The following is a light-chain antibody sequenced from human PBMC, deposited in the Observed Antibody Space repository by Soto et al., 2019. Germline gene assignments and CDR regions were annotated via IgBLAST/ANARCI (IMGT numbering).Light chain of an antibody. CDR3: MQALQTPLT. CDR2: FGS. J-gene: IGKJ4*01. CDR1: ESLLHSNGYNC. V-gene: IGKV2-28*01. Sequence: DIVMTQSPLSLPVTPGEPASISCRSSESLLHSNGYNCLDWYLQKPGQSPQLLIYFGSYRASGVPDRFSGSGSGTYFTLKISRVEAEDVGVYYCMQALQTPLTFGGGTKVEIK.